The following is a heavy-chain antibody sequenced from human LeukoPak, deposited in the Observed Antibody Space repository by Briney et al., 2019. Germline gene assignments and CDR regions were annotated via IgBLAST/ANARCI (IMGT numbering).Heavy chain of an antibody. CDR2: IYHSGSA. J-gene: IGHJ4*02. V-gene: IGHV4-38-2*01. CDR1: GYSISSGYY. D-gene: IGHD3/OR15-3a*01. Sequence: SETLSLTCAVSGYSISSGYYWGWIRQPPGKGREWIGSIYHSGSAYYNPSLKSRVTISVDTSKNQFSLKLSSVTAADTAVYYCARLKGTDWGQGTLVTVSS. CDR3: ARLKGTD.